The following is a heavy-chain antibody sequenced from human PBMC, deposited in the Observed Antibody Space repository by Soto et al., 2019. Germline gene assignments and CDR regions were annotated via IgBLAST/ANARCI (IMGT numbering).Heavy chain of an antibody. CDR2: IIPILGIA. CDR3: ARDRLPGMTTVTTPTRDY. Sequence: QVQLVQSGAEVKKPGSSVKVSCKASGGTFSSYTISWVRQAPGQGLEWMGRIIPILGIANYAQKFQSRVTITADKYTSTAYMELRSLRSEDTAVYDCARDRLPGMTTVTTPTRDYWGQGTLVTFAS. D-gene: IGHD4-17*01. CDR1: GGTFSSYT. V-gene: IGHV1-69*08. J-gene: IGHJ4*02.